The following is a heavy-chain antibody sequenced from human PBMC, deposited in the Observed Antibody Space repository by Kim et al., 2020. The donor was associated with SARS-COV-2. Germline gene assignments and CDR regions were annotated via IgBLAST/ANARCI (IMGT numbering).Heavy chain of an antibody. CDR2: TT. Sequence: TTDYAAPVKGRFTISRDDSKNTLYLQMNSLKTEDTAVYYCTTLDYGDYPYWGQGTLVTVSS. CDR3: TTLDYGDYPY. D-gene: IGHD4-17*01. J-gene: IGHJ4*02. V-gene: IGHV3-15*01.